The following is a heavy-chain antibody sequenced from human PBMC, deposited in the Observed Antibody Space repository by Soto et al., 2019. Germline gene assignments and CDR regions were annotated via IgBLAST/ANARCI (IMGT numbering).Heavy chain of an antibody. CDR2: ISAYNGNT. D-gene: IGHD3-16*01. Sequence: QVQLLQSGAEGKKPGASVKVSCKASGYTFSSYHIIWVRQAPGQGLEWRGWISAYNGNTNYAQKLQGRVTMTTDTSTRTAYMALRSLRSDDTAVYYCARVGPTTGSGGQGTLVTISS. J-gene: IGHJ4*02. CDR1: GYTFSSYH. CDR3: ARVGPTTGS. V-gene: IGHV1-18*01.